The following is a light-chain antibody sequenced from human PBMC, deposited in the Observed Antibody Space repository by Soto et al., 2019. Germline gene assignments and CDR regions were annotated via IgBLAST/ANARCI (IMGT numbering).Light chain of an antibody. J-gene: IGKJ1*01. CDR1: QSVLYSSNNKNY. V-gene: IGKV4-1*01. CDR3: QQYYITPRT. Sequence: DIVMTQSPDSLAVSLGERATINCKSSQSVLYSSNNKNYLAWYQQKPGQPPKLLIYWASTRDSGVPDRFSSSGSGTDFTLTISSLQAEDVAVYYCQQYYITPRTFGQGTKVEIK. CDR2: WAS.